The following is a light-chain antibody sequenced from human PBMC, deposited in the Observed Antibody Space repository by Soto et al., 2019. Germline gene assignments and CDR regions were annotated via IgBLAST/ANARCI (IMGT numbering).Light chain of an antibody. V-gene: IGKV3-15*01. J-gene: IGKJ1*01. Sequence: DTVLTQSPATLSVSPGERAILSCRTSQSVSSNLAWYQQKPGQAPRLLIYDASTRANGIPARFSGSGSGTEFTLTISSLQSEDFAVYYCQKFNKWPWTFGQGTKVDI. CDR3: QKFNKWPWT. CDR2: DAS. CDR1: QSVSSN.